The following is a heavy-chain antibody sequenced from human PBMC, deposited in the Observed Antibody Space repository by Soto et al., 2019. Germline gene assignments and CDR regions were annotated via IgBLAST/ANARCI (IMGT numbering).Heavy chain of an antibody. V-gene: IGHV5-51*01. CDR1: GYSFTNYW. J-gene: IGHJ4*02. D-gene: IGHD5-18*01. CDR2: IYPGDSDT. Sequence: GESLKISCKGSGYSFTNYWIGWVRQMPGKGLEWMGIIYPGDSDTRYSPSFQGQVIISVDQSISTAYLQWSSLQASDTAMYYCARQDYNYAYFDFWGQGTLVTVS. CDR3: ARQDYNYAYFDF.